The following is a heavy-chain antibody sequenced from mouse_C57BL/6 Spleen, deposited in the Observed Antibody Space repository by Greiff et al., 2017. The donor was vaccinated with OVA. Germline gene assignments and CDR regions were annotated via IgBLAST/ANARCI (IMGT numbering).Heavy chain of an antibody. V-gene: IGHV3-6*01. CDR3: ARDWDGSSYYFDY. J-gene: IGHJ2*01. Sequence: EVQLVESGPGLVKPSQSLSLTCSVTGYSITSGYYWNWIRQFPGNKLEWMGYISYDGSNNYNPSLKNRISITRDTSKNQFFLKLNSVTTEDTATYYCARDWDGSSYYFDYWGQGTTLTVSS. CDR1: GYSITSGYY. CDR2: ISYDGSN. D-gene: IGHD1-1*01.